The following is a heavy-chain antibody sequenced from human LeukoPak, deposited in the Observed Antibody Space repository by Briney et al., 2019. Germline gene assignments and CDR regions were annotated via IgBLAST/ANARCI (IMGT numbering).Heavy chain of an antibody. CDR1: GGSISDYY. D-gene: IGHD2-15*01. Sequence: SETLSLTCTASGGSISDYYWSWIRQPPGKGLEWIGYIYYSGTTNYNHSLKSRVTISVDTSRNQFSLRLSSVTAADTAVYYCARHPYCSGGSCYLDYWGQGTLVTVSS. J-gene: IGHJ4*02. CDR3: ARHPYCSGGSCYLDY. V-gene: IGHV4-59*08. CDR2: IYYSGTT.